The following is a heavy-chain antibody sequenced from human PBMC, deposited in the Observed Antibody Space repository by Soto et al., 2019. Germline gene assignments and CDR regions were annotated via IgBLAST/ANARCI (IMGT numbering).Heavy chain of an antibody. CDR1: GFTFSKNA. CDR3: AASGYYYDSSGYYPLAEYFQH. D-gene: IGHD3-22*01. CDR2: SSASGGST. V-gene: IGHV3-23*01. Sequence: PGGSLRLSCPPCGFTFSKNAMSWVRQAPGKGLEWVSASSASGGSTYYADSVKGRFTISGDNSKNTLYLQMNSLRAEDTAVYYCAASGYYYDSSGYYPLAEYFQHWGQGTLVTVSS. J-gene: IGHJ1*01.